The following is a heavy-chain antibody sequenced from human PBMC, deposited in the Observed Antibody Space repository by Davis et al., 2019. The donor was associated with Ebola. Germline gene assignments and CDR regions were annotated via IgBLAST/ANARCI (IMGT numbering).Heavy chain of an antibody. CDR2: INGKGDST. Sequence: GESLKISCAASGFTFSSYGMSWVRQVPGKGLEWVCGINGKGDSTGCADSVKGRFTVSRDNAKNALYVQMNSLRVEDTAFYYCAREWRIVVSTAIPDWFDPWGQGTLVTVSS. CDR3: AREWRIVVSTAIPDWFDP. CDR1: GFTFSSYG. D-gene: IGHD2-2*02. J-gene: IGHJ5*02. V-gene: IGHV3-20*04.